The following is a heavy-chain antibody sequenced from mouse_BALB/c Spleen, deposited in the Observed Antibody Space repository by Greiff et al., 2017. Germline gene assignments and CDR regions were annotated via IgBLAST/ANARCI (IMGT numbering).Heavy chain of an antibody. CDR3: ARGYYGNYYYAMDY. CDR2: INPYNGDT. Sequence: VQLQQSGPELVKPGASVKISCKASGYSFTGYFMNWVLQTHGKSLEWIGRINPYNGDTFYNQKFKGKATLTVDKSSSTAHMELRRLASEDSAVYYCARGYYGNYYYAMDYWGQGTSVTVS. V-gene: IGHV1-20*02. D-gene: IGHD2-1*01. J-gene: IGHJ4*01. CDR1: GYSFTGYF.